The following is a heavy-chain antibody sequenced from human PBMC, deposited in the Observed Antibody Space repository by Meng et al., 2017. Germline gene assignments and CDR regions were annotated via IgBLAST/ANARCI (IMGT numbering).Heavy chain of an antibody. D-gene: IGHD3-22*01. CDR3: ARGLTYYYDSSGYYFDY. CDR2: IYYSGST. V-gene: IGHV4-61*01. Sequence: HVQPLDRGVGLRLPLEILSLTCTGSGGAVSSGSYYWSWIRQPPGKGLELIGYIYYSGSTNYNPSLKSRVTISVDTSKNQFSLKLSSVTAADTAVYYCARGLTYYYDSSGYYFDYWGQGTLVTVSS. CDR1: GGAVSSGSYY. J-gene: IGHJ4*02.